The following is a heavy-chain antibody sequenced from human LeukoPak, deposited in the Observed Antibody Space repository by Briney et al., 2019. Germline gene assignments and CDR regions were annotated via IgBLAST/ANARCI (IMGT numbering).Heavy chain of an antibody. CDR3: ARDCSSTSCPPYYYYYGMDV. D-gene: IGHD2-2*01. Sequence: ASVKVSCKASGYTFTSYGISWVRQAPGQGLEWMGWINAYNGNTNYAQKLQGRVTMTTDTSTSTAYMELRSLRSDDTAVYYCARDCSSTSCPPYYYYYGMDVWGQGTTVTVSS. V-gene: IGHV1-18*01. J-gene: IGHJ6*02. CDR1: GYTFTSYG. CDR2: INAYNGNT.